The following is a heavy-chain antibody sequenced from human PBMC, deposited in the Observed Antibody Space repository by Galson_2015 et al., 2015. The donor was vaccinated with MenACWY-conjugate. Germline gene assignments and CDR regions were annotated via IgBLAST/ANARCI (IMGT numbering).Heavy chain of an antibody. D-gene: IGHD2-2*01. J-gene: IGHJ4*02. Sequence: TLSLTCTVSGGSISSGSYYWSWIRQPAGKGLEWIGRIYTSGSSGSTNYNPSLKSRVTISVDTSKNQFSLKLSSVTAADTAVYYCASLGYCSTTSCYAFDDWGQGTLVTASS. V-gene: IGHV4-61*02. CDR3: ASLGYCSTTSCYAFDD. CDR1: GGSISSGSYY. CDR2: IYTSGSSGST.